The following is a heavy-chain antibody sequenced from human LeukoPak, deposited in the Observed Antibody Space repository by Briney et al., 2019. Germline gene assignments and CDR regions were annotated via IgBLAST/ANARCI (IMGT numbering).Heavy chain of an antibody. CDR3: ARGTIAVDGTEFDP. CDR1: GGSFCGYY. V-gene: IGHV4-34*01. D-gene: IGHD6-19*01. Sequence: PSETLSLTCAVYGGSFCGYYWSWIRQPPGKGLEGIGEINHSGSTNYNPFLKSRVTISVDTSKNQFSLKLSSVTAADTAVYYCARGTIAVDGTEFDPWGQGTLVTVSS. J-gene: IGHJ5*02. CDR2: INHSGST.